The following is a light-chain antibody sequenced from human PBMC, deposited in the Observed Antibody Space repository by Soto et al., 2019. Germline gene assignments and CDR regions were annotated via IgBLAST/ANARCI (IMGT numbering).Light chain of an antibody. V-gene: IGKV3-11*01. CDR2: DTS. J-gene: IGKJ2*01. Sequence: ETVLTQSPATLSLSPGDRATLSCRASRTVSTYLAWYQQKPGQPPRLLISDTSNRATGIPARFSGSGSGTDFTLTISSLEPEDFATYYCQQRGNWPPTFGQGTKVEIK. CDR3: QQRGNWPPT. CDR1: RTVSTY.